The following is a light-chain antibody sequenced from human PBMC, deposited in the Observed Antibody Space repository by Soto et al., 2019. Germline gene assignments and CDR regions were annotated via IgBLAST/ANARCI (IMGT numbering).Light chain of an antibody. J-gene: IGLJ1*01. CDR1: SCDVGGYNY. Sequence: QSALTQPASVSGSPGQSITISCTGTSCDVGGYNYVSWYQHHPGKAPKLMIYHVTVRPSGVSNRFSGSKSDDTASLTISGLQAEDEADYYCASFTSTYSYVFGTGTKVTVL. V-gene: IGLV2-14*03. CDR2: HVT. CDR3: ASFTSTYSYV.